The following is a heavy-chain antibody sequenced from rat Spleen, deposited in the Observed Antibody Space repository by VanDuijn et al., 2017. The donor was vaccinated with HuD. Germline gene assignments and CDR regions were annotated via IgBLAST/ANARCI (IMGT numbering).Heavy chain of an antibody. J-gene: IGHJ2*01. CDR3: ARRYDFDY. D-gene: IGHD1-11*01. CDR2: ISYEGSST. CDR1: GFTFSHYD. Sequence: EVQLVESGGGLVQPGRSMKLSCAASGFTFSHYDMAWVRQAPKKGLEWVAFISYEGSSTYYGDSVKGRFTISRDNAKSTLYLQMDSLRSEDTATYYCARRYDFDYWGQGVMVTVSS. V-gene: IGHV5-22*01.